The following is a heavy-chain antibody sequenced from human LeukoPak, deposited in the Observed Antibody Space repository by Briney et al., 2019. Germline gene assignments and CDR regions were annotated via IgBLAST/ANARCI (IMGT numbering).Heavy chain of an antibody. Sequence: LGGSLRLSCAASGFTFSSYEMNWVRQAPGKGLEWVSYISSSGSTIYYADSVKGRFTISRDNAKNSLYLQMNSLRAEDTAVYYCAREVVYLAADYGMDVWGKGTTVTVSS. CDR2: ISSSGSTI. D-gene: IGHD2-15*01. V-gene: IGHV3-48*03. CDR3: AREVVYLAADYGMDV. J-gene: IGHJ6*04. CDR1: GFTFSSYE.